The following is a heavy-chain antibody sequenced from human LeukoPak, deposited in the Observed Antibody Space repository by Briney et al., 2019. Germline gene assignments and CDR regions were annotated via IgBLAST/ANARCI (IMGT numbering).Heavy chain of an antibody. CDR1: GGSFSGYY. CDR2: INHSGSN. J-gene: IGHJ5*02. D-gene: IGHD3-10*01. Sequence: RASETLSLTCAVYGGSFSGYYWSWIRQPPGKGLEWIGEINHSGSNNYNPSLKSRVTISVDTSKNQFSLKLSSVTAAETAVYYCARHGLGFTSQDYYGSGSYYKDRRLDPWGQGTLVTVSS. V-gene: IGHV4-34*01. CDR3: ARHGLGFTSQDYYGSGSYYKDRRLDP.